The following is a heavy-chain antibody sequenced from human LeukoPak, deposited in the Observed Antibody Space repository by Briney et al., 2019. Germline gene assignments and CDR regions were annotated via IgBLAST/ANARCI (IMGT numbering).Heavy chain of an antibody. J-gene: IGHJ4*02. D-gene: IGHD3-10*01. CDR2: ISNSGGSA. CDR3: ANQYYYGSGSYFYYFDY. Sequence: GGSLRLSCAASGLTFSSYAMSWVRQAPGKGLEWVSSISNSGGSAYYADSVKGRFTISRDNSKNTLYLQMNSLRAEDTAVYYCANQYYYGSGSYFYYFDYWGQGTLVTVSS. CDR1: GLTFSSYA. V-gene: IGHV3-23*01.